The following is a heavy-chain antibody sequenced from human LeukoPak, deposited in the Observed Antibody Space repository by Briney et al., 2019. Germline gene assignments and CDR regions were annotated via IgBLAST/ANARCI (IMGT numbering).Heavy chain of an antibody. CDR2: IYHSGST. Sequence: SGTLSLTCAVSGGSISSSNWWSWVRQPPGKGLEWIGEIYHSGSTNYNPSLKSRVTISVDKSKNQFSLKLSSVTAADTAVYYCARENYDSSGYYPYFDYWGQGTLATVSS. J-gene: IGHJ4*02. CDR3: ARENYDSSGYYPYFDY. V-gene: IGHV4-4*02. D-gene: IGHD3-22*01. CDR1: GGSISSSNW.